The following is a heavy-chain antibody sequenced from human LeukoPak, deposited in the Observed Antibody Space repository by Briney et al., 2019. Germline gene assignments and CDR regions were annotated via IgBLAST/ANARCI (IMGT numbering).Heavy chain of an antibody. CDR3: ASTSSSDYYDSSGYDY. J-gene: IGHJ4*02. Sequence: SVKVSCKASGGTFSSHAISWVRQAPGQGLEWMGRIIPILGIANYAQKFQGRVTITADKSTSTAYMELSSLRSEDTAVYYCASTSSSDYYDSSGYDYWGQGTLVTVSS. CDR1: GGTFSSHA. V-gene: IGHV1-69*04. D-gene: IGHD3-22*01. CDR2: IIPILGIA.